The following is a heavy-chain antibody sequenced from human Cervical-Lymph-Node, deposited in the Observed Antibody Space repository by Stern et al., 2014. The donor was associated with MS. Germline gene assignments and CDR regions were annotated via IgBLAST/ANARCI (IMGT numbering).Heavy chain of an antibody. CDR3: ARLAYTSAYYGERLHLFDY. CDR2: ISTDTENP. V-gene: IGHV7-4-1*02. J-gene: IGHJ4*02. CDR1: GYTFTTYP. D-gene: IGHD6-19*01. Sequence: VQLEQSGSELKKPGASVKVSCKASGYTFTTYPMNWGRLAHGQGLERMGWISTDTENPTYAQGLTGRFVFSLDTSVSTAYLQISSLKADDTAVYYCARLAYTSAYYGERLHLFDYWGQGTLVAVSS.